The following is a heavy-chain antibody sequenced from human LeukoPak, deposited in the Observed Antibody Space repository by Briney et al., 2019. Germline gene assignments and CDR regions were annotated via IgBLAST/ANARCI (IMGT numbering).Heavy chain of an antibody. V-gene: IGHV3-33*06. CDR3: AKDPAEGPTYNWFDP. CDR2: IWYDGSNK. J-gene: IGHJ5*02. CDR1: GFTFSSYG. Sequence: PGGSLRLSCAASGFTFSSYGMHWVRQAPGKGLEWVAVIWYDGSNKYYADSVKGRFTISRDNSKNTLYLQMNSLRAEDTAVYYCAKDPAEGPTYNWFDPWGQGTLVTVSS.